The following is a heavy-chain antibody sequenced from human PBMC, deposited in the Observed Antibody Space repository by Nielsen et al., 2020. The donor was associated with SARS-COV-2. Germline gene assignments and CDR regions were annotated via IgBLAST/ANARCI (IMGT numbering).Heavy chain of an antibody. CDR2: INPSGSGT. Sequence: GESLKISCSASGFTFSSTYMDWARQAPGQGLVWVSRINPSGSGTAYADSVKGRFAVSRDNAENTVVLQIHSLRVEDTAVYYCAGGADFWSGTQKYYMDVWGKGTTVTVSS. CDR3: AGGADFWSGTQKYYMDV. CDR1: GFTFSSTY. V-gene: IGHV3-74*01. J-gene: IGHJ6*04. D-gene: IGHD3-3*01.